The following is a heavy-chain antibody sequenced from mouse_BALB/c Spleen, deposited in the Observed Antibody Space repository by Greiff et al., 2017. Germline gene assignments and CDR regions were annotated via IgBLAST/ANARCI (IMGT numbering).Heavy chain of an antibody. J-gene: IGHJ2*01. CDR3: TREGWGQYYFDY. CDR2: IYPGSGST. CDR1: GYTFTSYW. V-gene: IGHV1S22*01. D-gene: IGHD2-3*01. Sequence: LQQPGSELVRPGASVKLSCKASGYTFTSYWMHWVKQRHGQGLEWIGNIYPGSGSTNYDEKFKSKGTLTVDTSSSTAYMHLSSLTSEDSAVYYCTREGWGQYYFDYWGQGTTLTVSS.